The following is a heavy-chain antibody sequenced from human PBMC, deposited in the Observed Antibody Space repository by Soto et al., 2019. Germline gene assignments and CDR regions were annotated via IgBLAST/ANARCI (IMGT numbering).Heavy chain of an antibody. Sequence: ASVKVSCKASGYTFTSDYMHWVRQAPGQGLEWMGIINPSGGSTSSAQKFQGRVTMTRDTSTSTVYMELSSLRSEDTAVYFCARRSRDGYNYYDHWGQGTLVTVSS. J-gene: IGHJ4*02. CDR1: GYTFTSDY. D-gene: IGHD5-12*01. V-gene: IGHV1-46*01. CDR2: INPSGGST. CDR3: ARRSRDGYNYYDH.